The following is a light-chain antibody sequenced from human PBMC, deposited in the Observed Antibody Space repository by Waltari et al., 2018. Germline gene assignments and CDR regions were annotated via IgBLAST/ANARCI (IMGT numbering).Light chain of an antibody. CDR1: QSISTY. Sequence: EIVLTQSPATLSLFPGERGTLSCRASQSISTYLAWYQQKPGQAPRLLIYDASNRATGIHARFRGSGSGTDFTLTISNLEPEAFAVYYCQQRPNWPPSLTFGGGTKVEMK. CDR3: QQRPNWPPSLT. CDR2: DAS. V-gene: IGKV3-11*01. J-gene: IGKJ4*01.